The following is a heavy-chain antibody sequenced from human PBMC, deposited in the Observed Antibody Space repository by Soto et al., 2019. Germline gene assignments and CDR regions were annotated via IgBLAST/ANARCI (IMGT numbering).Heavy chain of an antibody. D-gene: IGHD2-21*01. J-gene: IGHJ3*02. CDR3: ARKGIAYCGGDCYDAFDI. V-gene: IGHV1-18*01. CDR1: GYTFTSYG. CDR2: ISAYNGNT. Sequence: ASVKVSCKASGYTFTSYGISWVRQAPGQGLEWMGWISAYNGNTNYAQKLQGRVTMTTDTSTSTAYMELRRLRSDDTAVYYCARKGIAYCGGDCYDAFDIWGQGTMVTVSS.